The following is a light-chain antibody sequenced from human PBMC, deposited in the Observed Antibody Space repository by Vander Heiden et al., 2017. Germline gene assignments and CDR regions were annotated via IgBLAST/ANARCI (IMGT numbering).Light chain of an antibody. Sequence: QSVLTQPPSASGTPGQRVTISCSGSSSNIGSFFVSWYQQLPGKAPKLLSYMKNQRPSGVPDRFSGSKSGTSDSLAISGLRSEDEADYYCAAWDDSLSASVVFGGGNKMTVV. CDR1: SSNIGSFF. V-gene: IGLV1-47*01. CDR2: MKN. CDR3: AAWDDSLSASVV. J-gene: IGLJ3*02.